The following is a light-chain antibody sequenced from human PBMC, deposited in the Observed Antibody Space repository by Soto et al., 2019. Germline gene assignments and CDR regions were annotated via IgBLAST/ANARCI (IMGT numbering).Light chain of an antibody. Sequence: DIQMTQSPSTLSASVGDRVTITCRASQSISSWLAWYQQKPGKAPKLLIYKASNLESGVPSWFSGSGSGTEFTLTISSLQPDDFATYYCQQYNSYSLTFGGGTKVEIK. CDR1: QSISSW. CDR3: QQYNSYSLT. CDR2: KAS. V-gene: IGKV1-5*03. J-gene: IGKJ4*01.